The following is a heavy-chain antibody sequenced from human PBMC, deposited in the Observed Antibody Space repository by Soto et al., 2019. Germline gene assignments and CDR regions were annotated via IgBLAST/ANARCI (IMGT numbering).Heavy chain of an antibody. CDR1: GYTFTSYA. J-gene: IGHJ4*02. D-gene: IGHD6-13*01. CDR2: INAGNGNT. V-gene: IGHV1-3*01. CDR3: ARDRVIAAAGLDYFDY. Sequence: ASVKVSCKASGYTFTSYAMHWVRQAPGQRLEWMGWINAGNGNTKYSQKFQGRVTITRDTSASTAYMELSSLRSEDTAVYYCARDRVIAAAGLDYFDYWGQGTLVTVSS.